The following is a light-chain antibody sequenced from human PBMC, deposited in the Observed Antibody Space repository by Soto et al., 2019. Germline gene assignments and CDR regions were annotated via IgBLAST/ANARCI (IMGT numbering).Light chain of an antibody. CDR2: AAT. V-gene: IGKV1-39*01. CDR1: QSISNY. CDR3: QQSYSTPPA. J-gene: IGKJ1*01. Sequence: DIQMTQSPSSLSASVGDRVTITCRASQSISNYLNWYQQKPGKAPKVLIYAATSLQSGVPSRFSGSGSGTDFTLTISSLQPEDSATYYCQQSYSTPPAFGQGTKVEIK.